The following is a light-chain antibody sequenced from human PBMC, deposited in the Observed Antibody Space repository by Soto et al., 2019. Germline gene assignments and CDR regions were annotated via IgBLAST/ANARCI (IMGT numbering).Light chain of an antibody. CDR3: QQYNDNWT. J-gene: IGKJ1*01. CDR1: QSISSW. Sequence: DIQMTQSPSTLSASVGDRVTITCRASQSISSWLAWYQQKPGTAPKLLIYKASTLQSGVPSRFSGSGSGTEFTLTISSLQPDDSETNYCQQYNDNWTFGQGTKVEIK. CDR2: KAS. V-gene: IGKV1-5*03.